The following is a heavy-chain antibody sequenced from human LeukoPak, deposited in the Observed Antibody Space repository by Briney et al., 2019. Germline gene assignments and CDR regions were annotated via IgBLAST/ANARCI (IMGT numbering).Heavy chain of an antibody. CDR3: GTWAFYHGLDV. CDR1: GLSFGDYA. CDR2: IRADGGRT. D-gene: IGHD2/OR15-2a*01. J-gene: IGHJ6*02. V-gene: IGHV3-43*02. Sequence: PGGSLRLSCAASGLSFGDYAMHWVCQAPGKGLEWVSLIRADGGRTYYADSVNGRFTISRDNSKNSLYLQMNSLRTDDTALYYCGTWAFYHGLDVWGQGTTVTVSS.